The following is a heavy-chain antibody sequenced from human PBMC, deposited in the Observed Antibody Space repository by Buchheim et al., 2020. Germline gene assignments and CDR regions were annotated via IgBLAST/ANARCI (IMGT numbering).Heavy chain of an antibody. CDR2: ISYDGSNK. CDR1: GFTFSSYA. J-gene: IGHJ6*02. V-gene: IGHV3-30*04. D-gene: IGHD3-3*01. Sequence: QVQLVESGGGVVQPGRSLRLSCAASGFTFSSYAMHWVRQAPGKGLEWVAVISYDGSNKYYADSVMGRFTISRDNSKNTLYLQMNSLRAEDTAVYYCAREGSDFWSGYYYYYYGMDVWGQGTT. CDR3: AREGSDFWSGYYYYYYGMDV.